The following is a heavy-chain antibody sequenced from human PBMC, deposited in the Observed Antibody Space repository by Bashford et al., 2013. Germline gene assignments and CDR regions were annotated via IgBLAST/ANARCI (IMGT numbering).Heavy chain of an antibody. Sequence: WWRQAPRTRDVEWMGWMNLTSGNTGYAQKFQGRVTMTRNTSISTAYMELSSLRSEDTAVYYCARGSITMVRGVTMERGYYYYGMDVWGQGTTVTVSS. V-gene: IGHV1-8*01. D-gene: IGHD3-10*01. CDR3: ARGSITMVRGVTMERGYYYYGMDV. J-gene: IGHJ6*02. CDR2: MNLTSGNT.